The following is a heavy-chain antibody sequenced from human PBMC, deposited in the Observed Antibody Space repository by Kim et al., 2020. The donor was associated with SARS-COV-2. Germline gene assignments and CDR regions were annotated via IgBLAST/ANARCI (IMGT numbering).Heavy chain of an antibody. CDR1: GFTFSSYW. Sequence: GGSLRLSCAASGFTFSSYWMSWVRQVPGKGLEWVANIKQDGSEKYYVDSVKGRFTISRDNAKNSLYLQMNSLRAEDTAVYYCARMGLGYCSSTRCFSAFEIWGQGTMVTVSS. CDR2: IKQDGSEK. CDR3: ARMGLGYCSSTRCFSAFEI. D-gene: IGHD2-2*01. V-gene: IGHV3-7*01. J-gene: IGHJ3*02.